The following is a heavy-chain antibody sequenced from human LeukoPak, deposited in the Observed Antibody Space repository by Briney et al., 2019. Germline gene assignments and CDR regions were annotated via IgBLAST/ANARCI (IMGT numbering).Heavy chain of an antibody. CDR2: IYSGGST. D-gene: IGHD6-6*01. CDR1: GFTVSSNY. V-gene: IGHV3-66*02. Sequence: GGSLRLSCAASGFTVSSNYMSWVRQAPGKGLEWVSVIYSGGSTYYADSVKGRFTISRDNSKNTLYLQMNSLRAEDTAVYYCARDRGEQLVDNDAIDIWGQGTMVTVSS. J-gene: IGHJ3*02. CDR3: ARDRGEQLVDNDAIDI.